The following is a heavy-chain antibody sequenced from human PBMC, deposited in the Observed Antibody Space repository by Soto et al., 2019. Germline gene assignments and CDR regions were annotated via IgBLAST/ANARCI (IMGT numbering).Heavy chain of an antibody. CDR1: GFTFSSYA. CDR2: ISGSGGST. J-gene: IGHJ5*02. Sequence: PGGSLRLSCAASGFTFSSYAMSWVRQAPGKGLEWVSAISGSGGSTYYADSVKGRFTISRDNSKNTLYLQMNSLRAEDTAAYYCAKHDGSGSYPYNWFGPWGQGTLVTVSS. D-gene: IGHD3-10*01. CDR3: AKHDGSGSYPYNWFGP. V-gene: IGHV3-23*01.